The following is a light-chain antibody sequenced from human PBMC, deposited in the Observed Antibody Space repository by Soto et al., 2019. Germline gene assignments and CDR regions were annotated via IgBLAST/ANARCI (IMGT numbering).Light chain of an antibody. V-gene: IGKV3-20*01. J-gene: IGKJ2*01. CDR3: QQYGSSPLT. Sequence: EIVLTQSPGTLSLSPGERATLSCRASQSVSSSYLAWYQQKPGQAPRLLIYGASSRATGIPDRFSGSGSGTDFTLTISRMEPEDFEVYFCQQYGSSPLTFRQGTKLEIK. CDR2: GAS. CDR1: QSVSSSY.